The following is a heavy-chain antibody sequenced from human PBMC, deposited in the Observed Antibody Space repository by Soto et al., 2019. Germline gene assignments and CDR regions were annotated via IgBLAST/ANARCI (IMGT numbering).Heavy chain of an antibody. D-gene: IGHD3-16*01. CDR3: ASGGGGGNF. Sequence: QVQLQESGPGLVKPSGTLSLTCSVSGYSVTNDNWWSWLRQPPGRGLEWIAEICHGGNTNYRPSLRSRVTISMDKSNNQFSLKLVSVTAADTAVYFCASGGGGGNFWGQGILVTVSS. CDR2: ICHGGNT. V-gene: IGHV4-4*02. J-gene: IGHJ4*02. CDR1: GYSVTNDNW.